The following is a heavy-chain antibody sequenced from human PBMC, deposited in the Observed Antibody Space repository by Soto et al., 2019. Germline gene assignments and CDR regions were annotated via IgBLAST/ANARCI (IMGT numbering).Heavy chain of an antibody. J-gene: IGHJ3*02. CDR3: ARDAARDAFDI. Sequence: SETLSLTCTVSGGSISSYYWSWIRQPPGKGLEWIGYIYYSGSTNYNPSLKSRVTISVDTSKNQFSLKLSSVTAADTTVYYCARDAARDAFDIWGQGTMVTVSS. CDR1: GGSISSYY. CDR2: IYYSGST. V-gene: IGHV4-59*01. D-gene: IGHD6-6*01.